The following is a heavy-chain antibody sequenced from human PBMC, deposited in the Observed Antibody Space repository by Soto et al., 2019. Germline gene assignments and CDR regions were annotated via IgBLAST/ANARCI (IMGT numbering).Heavy chain of an antibody. Sequence: LSLTCAFSGGSISSGGYSWSWIRQPPGKCLEWIGYIYHSGSTYYNPSLKSRVTISVDRSKNQFSLKLSSVTAADTAVYYCARGQVVAAQHWGQGTLVTVSS. CDR2: IYHSGST. D-gene: IGHD2-15*01. J-gene: IGHJ4*02. V-gene: IGHV4-30-2*01. CDR3: ARGQVVAAQH. CDR1: GGSISSGGYS.